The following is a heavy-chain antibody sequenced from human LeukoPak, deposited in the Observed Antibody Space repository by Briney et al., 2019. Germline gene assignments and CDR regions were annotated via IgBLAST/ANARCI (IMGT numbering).Heavy chain of an antibody. CDR2: IYTGTTT. D-gene: IGHD3-10*01. J-gene: IGHJ4*02. CDR3: ARDRGHLDY. V-gene: IGHV3-53*01. Sequence: PGGSLRLSCAASGLSVSRYYISWVRQAPGRGLEWVSFIYTGTTTFYADSVKGRFTISRDNSRNTVYLELNSLRVDDTAVYYCARDRGHLDYWGPGTLVTVSS. CDR1: GLSVSRYY.